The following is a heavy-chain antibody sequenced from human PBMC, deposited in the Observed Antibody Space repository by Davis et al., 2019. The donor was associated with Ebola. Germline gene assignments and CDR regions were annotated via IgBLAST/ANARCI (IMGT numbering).Heavy chain of an antibody. J-gene: IGHJ3*02. CDR1: GFIFRSYV. CDR2: LGTNADT. D-gene: IGHD1-26*01. V-gene: IGHV3-23*01. CDR3: AKDTSNIWFDI. Sequence: GGSLRLSCAASGFIFRSYVMSWVRQAPGKGLEWVSTLGTNADTYYADSVKGRFTISRDNSKNTLYLQMNGLRVEDTAIYYCAKDTSNIWFDIWGQGTMVTVSS.